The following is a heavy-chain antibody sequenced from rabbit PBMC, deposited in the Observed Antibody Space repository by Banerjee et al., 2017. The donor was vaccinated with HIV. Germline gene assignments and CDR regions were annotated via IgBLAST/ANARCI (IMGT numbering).Heavy chain of an antibody. CDR3: ASWPYAAYAGYGYAMYFNL. J-gene: IGHJ4*01. CDR1: GFSFSSGYW. CDR2: LDVVNSGDT. V-gene: IGHV1S40*01. Sequence: QSLEESGGDPVKPGASLTLSCTASGFSFSSGYWLCCVRQAPGKGLEWIACLDVVNSGDTYYASWAKGRFTISETSSTTVTLQMTSLTAADTATYFCASWPYAAYAGYGYAMYFNLWGPGTLVTVS. D-gene: IGHD6-1*01.